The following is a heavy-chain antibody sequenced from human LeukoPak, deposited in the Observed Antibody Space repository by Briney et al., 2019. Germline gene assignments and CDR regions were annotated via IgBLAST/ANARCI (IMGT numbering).Heavy chain of an antibody. CDR3: VRGRYDSSGYFALDI. CDR2: IYTSGST. CDR1: GGSISSYY. J-gene: IGHJ3*02. V-gene: IGHV4-4*07. Sequence: SETLSLTCTVSGGSISSYYWSWIRQPAGKGLEWSGRIYTSGSTDYNPSLKSRVTMSVDTSKNQFSLKLSSVTAADTAVYYCVRGRYDSSGYFALDIWGQGTMVTVSS. D-gene: IGHD3-22*01.